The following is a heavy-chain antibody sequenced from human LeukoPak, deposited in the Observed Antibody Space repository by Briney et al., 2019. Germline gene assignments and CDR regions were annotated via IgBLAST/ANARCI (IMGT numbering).Heavy chain of an antibody. CDR1: GFTFSSYS. CDR3: ARGSTYYYDSSGYPWGY. V-gene: IGHV3-48*04. Sequence: GGSLRLSCAASGFTFSSYSMNWVRQAPGKGLEWVSYISSSGSTIYYADSVKGRFTISRDNAKNSLYLQMNSLRAEDTAVYYCARGSTYYYDSSGYPWGYWGQGTLVTVSS. D-gene: IGHD3-22*01. CDR2: ISSSGSTI. J-gene: IGHJ4*02.